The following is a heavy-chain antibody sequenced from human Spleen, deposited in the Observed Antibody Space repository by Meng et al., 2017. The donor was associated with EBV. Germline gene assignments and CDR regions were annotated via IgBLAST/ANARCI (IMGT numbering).Heavy chain of an antibody. CDR3: ARGGGYGDYEGWFDP. V-gene: IGHV4-30-2*01. Sequence: RLPGSGSRVVKPSQTPALTCAVACGSMNNGGYSWSWIRQPPGKGLDWIGYIYQSGSAYYNPSLKSRVTMSVDMSKNQFSLKLSSVTAADTAVYYCARGGGYGDYEGWFDPWGQGTLVTVSS. CDR1: CGSMNNGGYS. CDR2: IYQSGSA. J-gene: IGHJ5*02. D-gene: IGHD4-17*01.